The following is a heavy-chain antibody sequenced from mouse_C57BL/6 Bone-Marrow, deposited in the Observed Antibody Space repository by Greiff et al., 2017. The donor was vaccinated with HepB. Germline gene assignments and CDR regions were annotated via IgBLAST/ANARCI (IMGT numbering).Heavy chain of an antibody. CDR2: SRNKANDYTT. CDR1: GFTFSDFY. J-gene: IGHJ1*03. Sequence: EVNVVESGGGLVQSGRSLRLSCATSGFTFSDFYMEWVRQAPGKGLEWIAASRNKANDYTTEYSASVKGRFIVSRDTSQSILYLQMNALRAEDTAIYYCARVYDGYSYWYFDVWGTGTTVTVSS. V-gene: IGHV7-1*01. CDR3: ARVYDGYSYWYFDV. D-gene: IGHD2-3*01.